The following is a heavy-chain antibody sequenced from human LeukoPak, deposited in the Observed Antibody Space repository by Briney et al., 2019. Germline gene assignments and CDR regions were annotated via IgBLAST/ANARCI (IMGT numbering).Heavy chain of an antibody. CDR1: GFTVSSNY. CDR2: IYSGGST. D-gene: IGHD1-26*01. V-gene: IGHV3-53*01. Sequence: GGSLRLSCAASGFTVSSNYMSWVRQAPGKGLELVSVIYSGGSTYYADSVKGRFTISRDNAKNSLYLQMNSLRAEDTAVYYCARDLSYYSFDYWGQGTLVTVSS. CDR3: ARDLSYYSFDY. J-gene: IGHJ4*02.